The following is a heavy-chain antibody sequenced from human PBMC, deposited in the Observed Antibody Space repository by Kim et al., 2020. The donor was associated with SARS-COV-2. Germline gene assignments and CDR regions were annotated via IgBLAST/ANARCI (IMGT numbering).Heavy chain of an antibody. CDR3: ARVQRVGTSCYREAWCRHVLDY. CDR1: GGSISSGGYY. CDR2: IYYSGST. V-gene: IGHV4-31*03. Sequence: SETLSLTCTVSGGSISSGGYYWSWIRQHPGKGLEWIGYIYYSGSTYYNPSLKSRVTISVDTSKNQFSLKLSSVTAADTAVYYCARVQRVGTSCYREAWCRHVLDYWGQGTLVTVSS. D-gene: IGHD2-2*01. J-gene: IGHJ4*02.